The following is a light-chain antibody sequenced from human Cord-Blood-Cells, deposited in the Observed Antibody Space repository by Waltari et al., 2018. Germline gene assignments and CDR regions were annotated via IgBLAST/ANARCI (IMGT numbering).Light chain of an antibody. CDR2: DVS. CDR3: CSYAGSYTFWV. CDR1: SSDDGGYND. Sequence: QPALTQPRSVSGSPGQSVTISRPGTSSDDGGYNDVSWYQQHPGKAPKLMIYDVSKRPSGVPDRFSGSKSGNTASLTISGLQAEDEADYYCCSYAGSYTFWVFGGGTKLTVL. V-gene: IGLV2-11*01. J-gene: IGLJ3*02.